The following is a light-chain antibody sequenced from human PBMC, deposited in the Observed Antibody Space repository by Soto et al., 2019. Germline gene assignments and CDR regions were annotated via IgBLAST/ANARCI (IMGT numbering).Light chain of an antibody. Sequence: DIQITQSPSTLSASPGDTVTTTFPSSQSISDYLAWYQQKPGKAPKLLIYDASNLESGVPSTFSGSGSGTEFTLTISSLQPDDFATYYRQQYYTYWHMFGQGTKVDIK. CDR3: QQYYTYWHM. V-gene: IGKV1-5*01. J-gene: IGKJ1*01. CDR2: DAS. CDR1: QSISDY.